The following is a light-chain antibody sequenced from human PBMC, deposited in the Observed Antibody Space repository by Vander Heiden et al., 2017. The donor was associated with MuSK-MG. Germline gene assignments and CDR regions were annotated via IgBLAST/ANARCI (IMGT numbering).Light chain of an antibody. J-gene: IGKJ4*01. CDR3: QHENSPPIT. CDR1: QSISSTW. V-gene: IGKV1-5*01. CDR2: DGS. Sequence: DIQMTQSPPTLSASVRDRVTITCRASQSISSTWLAWYQQKPGKPPKLLIYDGSTLESGVPSRFSGSGSGTEFTLTISSLQPDDSATYYCQHENSPPITFGGGTKVDIK.